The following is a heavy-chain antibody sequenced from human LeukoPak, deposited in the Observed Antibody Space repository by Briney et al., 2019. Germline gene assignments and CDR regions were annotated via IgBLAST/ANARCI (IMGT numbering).Heavy chain of an antibody. CDR2: ISAYNGDT. CDR3: ARAGYYYDEAEAFDI. D-gene: IGHD3-22*01. V-gene: IGHV1-18*01. J-gene: IGHJ3*02. CDR1: GYTFTSYG. Sequence: GASVKVSCKASGYTFTSYGISWVRQAPGQGLEWMGWISAYNGDTNYAQKLQGRVTMTTDTSTSTAYMELRSLRSDDTAVYYCARAGYYYDEAEAFDIWGQGTMVTVSS.